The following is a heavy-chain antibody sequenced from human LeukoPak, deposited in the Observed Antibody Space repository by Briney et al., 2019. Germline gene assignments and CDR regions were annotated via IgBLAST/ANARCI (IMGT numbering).Heavy chain of an antibody. CDR3: ARENSLNDPGAFDI. Sequence: GSSVKVSCKASGGTFSSYAISWVRQAPGQGLEWMGWISAYNGNTNYAQKLQGRVTMTTDTSTSTAYMELRSLRSDDTAVYYCARENSLNDPGAFDIWGQGTMVTVSS. CDR2: ISAYNGNT. V-gene: IGHV1-18*01. J-gene: IGHJ3*02. D-gene: IGHD1-1*01. CDR1: GGTFSSYA.